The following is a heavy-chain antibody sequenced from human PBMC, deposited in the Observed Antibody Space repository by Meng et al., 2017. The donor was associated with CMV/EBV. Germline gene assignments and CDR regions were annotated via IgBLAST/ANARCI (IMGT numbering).Heavy chain of an antibody. V-gene: IGHV3-21*01. CDR3: ARDPIVVVPAALIGDAFDI. J-gene: IGHJ3*02. CDR2: ISSSSSYI. CDR1: GFTFSSYS. D-gene: IGHD2-2*01. Sequence: GESLKISFAASGFTFSSYSMNWVRPAPGKGLEWVSSISSSSSYIYYADSVKGRFTISRDNAKNSLYLQMNSLGAEDTAVYYCARDPIVVVPAALIGDAFDIWGQGTMVTVSS.